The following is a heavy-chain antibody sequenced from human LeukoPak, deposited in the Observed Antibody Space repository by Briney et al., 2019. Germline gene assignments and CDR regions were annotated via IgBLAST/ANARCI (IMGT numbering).Heavy chain of an antibody. CDR2: ISGSGGST. CDR1: GFTFSSYA. CDR3: AKDQYQLLVRSYYYYGMDV. J-gene: IGHJ6*04. Sequence: GGSLRLSCAASGFTFSSYAMSWVRRAPGKGLEWVSAISGSGGSTYHADSVKGRFTISRDNSKNTLYLQMNSLRAEDTAVYYCAKDQYQLLVRSYYYYGMDVWGKGTTVTVSS. V-gene: IGHV3-23*01. D-gene: IGHD2-2*01.